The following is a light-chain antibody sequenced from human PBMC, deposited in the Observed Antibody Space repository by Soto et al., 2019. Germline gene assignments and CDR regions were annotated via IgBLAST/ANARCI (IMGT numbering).Light chain of an antibody. CDR1: SIDIGGYNF. V-gene: IGLV2-8*01. J-gene: IGLJ1*01. CDR2: EVS. CDR3: SSYAGSNIL. Sequence: QSALTQPPSASGSPGQSVTISCTGTSIDIGGYNFVSWYQQHPGKAPKLMIYEVSKRPSGVPDRFSGSKSGNTASLTVSGLQAEDEADYYCSSYAGSNILFGTGTKVTVL.